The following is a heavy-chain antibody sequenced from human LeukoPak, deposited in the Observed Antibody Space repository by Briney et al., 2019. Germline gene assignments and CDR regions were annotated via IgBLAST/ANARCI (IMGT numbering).Heavy chain of an antibody. CDR2: IYSGGST. V-gene: IGHV3-53*01. D-gene: IGHD6-19*01. CDR1: GFTVSSNY. Sequence: GGALRLSCAASGFTVSSNYMSWVRQAPGKGLEWVSVIYSGGSTYYADSVKGRFTISRDNSKNTLYLQMNSLRAEDTAVYYCARDRIAVAGIPFDYWGQGTLVTVSS. J-gene: IGHJ4*02. CDR3: ARDRIAVAGIPFDY.